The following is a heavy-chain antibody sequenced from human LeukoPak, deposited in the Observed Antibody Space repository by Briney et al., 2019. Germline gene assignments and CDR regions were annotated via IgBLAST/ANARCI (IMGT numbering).Heavy chain of an antibody. Sequence: PGGSLRLSCAASGFIFSSYAMSWVRQAPGKGLEWVSTISGSGGSTYYADSVKGRFTISRDNSKNTVYLQMNSLRAEDTAVYYCANSAGGSGYYRPLDYWGQGTLVTVSS. CDR3: ANSAGGSGYYRPLDY. D-gene: IGHD3-22*01. CDR1: GFIFSSYA. V-gene: IGHV3-23*01. CDR2: ISGSGGST. J-gene: IGHJ4*02.